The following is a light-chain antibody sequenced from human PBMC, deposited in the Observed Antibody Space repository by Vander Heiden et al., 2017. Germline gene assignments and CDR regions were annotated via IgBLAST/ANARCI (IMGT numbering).Light chain of an antibody. Sequence: DIQMTQSPSSLSASAGDRVTITCRASQSISSYLNWYQQKPGKAPNLLIYAASSLQSGVPSRFSGSGSGTDFTLTISSLQPEDFATYFCQQSDSTPITFGQGTRLEIK. CDR3: QQSDSTPIT. CDR1: QSISSY. V-gene: IGKV1-39*01. J-gene: IGKJ5*01. CDR2: AAS.